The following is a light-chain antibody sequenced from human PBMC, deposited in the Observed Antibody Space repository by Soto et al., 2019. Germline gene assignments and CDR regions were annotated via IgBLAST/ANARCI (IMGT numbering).Light chain of an antibody. CDR3: LQYYRSPRT. J-gene: IGKJ2*01. CDR2: GAS. Sequence: EIVLTQSPGTLFLSPGERATLSCRTSESLGSDYVAWYQQKPGQAPRLLIYGASSRATDVPDRFRGGGSGPAFTLTISRLAPEDAAVYHCLQYYRSPRTFPQGPKLHIK. V-gene: IGKV3-20*01. CDR1: ESLGSDY.